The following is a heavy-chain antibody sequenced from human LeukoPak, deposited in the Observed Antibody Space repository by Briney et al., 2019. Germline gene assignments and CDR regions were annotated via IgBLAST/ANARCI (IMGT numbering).Heavy chain of an antibody. CDR2: IYPGDSDT. J-gene: IGHJ3*02. CDR3: ARPTYYYDSSGTRGAFDI. D-gene: IGHD3-22*01. Sequence: GESLKISCKGSGYSFTSYWIGWVRQTPGKGLEWMGIIYPGDSDTRYSPSFQGQVTISADKSISTAYLQWSSLKASDTAMYYCARPTYYYDSSGTRGAFDIWGQGTMVTVSS. CDR1: GYSFTSYW. V-gene: IGHV5-51*01.